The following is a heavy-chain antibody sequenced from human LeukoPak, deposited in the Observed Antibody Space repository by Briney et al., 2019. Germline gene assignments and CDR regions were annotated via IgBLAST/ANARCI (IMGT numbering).Heavy chain of an antibody. CDR3: AWDGSGYYTIHY. V-gene: IGHV3-15*01. CDR2: IKLTGEGWTT. D-gene: IGHD3-22*01. CDR1: GFKFSDAW. J-gene: IGHJ4*02. Sequence: GGSLRLSCAASGFKFSDAWMSWVRQATGKGLEWVGRIKLTGEGWTTDFAALVRDRFIISRDDSTNRLYLQMNSLKIEDTAVYFCAWDGSGYYTIHYWGQGTLVTVSS.